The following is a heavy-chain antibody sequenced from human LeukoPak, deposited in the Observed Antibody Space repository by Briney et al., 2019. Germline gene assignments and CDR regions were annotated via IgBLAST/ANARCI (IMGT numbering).Heavy chain of an antibody. D-gene: IGHD3-16*01. CDR1: GFTFSSYS. CDR2: ISSSSSYI. CDR3: ARDGPLGLNDY. Sequence: GSLRLSCAASGFTFSSYSMNWVRPAPGKGLEWVSSISSSSSYIYYADSVKGRFTISRDNAKNSLYLQMNSLRAEDTAVYYCARDGPLGLNDYWGQGTLVTVSS. J-gene: IGHJ4*02. V-gene: IGHV3-21*01.